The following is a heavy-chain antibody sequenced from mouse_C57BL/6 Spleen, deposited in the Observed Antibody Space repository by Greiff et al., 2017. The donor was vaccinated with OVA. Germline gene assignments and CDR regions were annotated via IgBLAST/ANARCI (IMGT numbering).Heavy chain of an antibody. D-gene: IGHD3-2*02. CDR3: ARSSRLPDYFDY. V-gene: IGHV1-64*01. CDR1: GYTFTSYW. CDR2: IHPNSGST. J-gene: IGHJ2*01. Sequence: QVQLQQPGAELVKPGASVKLSCKASGYTFTSYWMHWVKQRPGQGLEWIGMIHPNSGSTNYNEKFKSKATLTVDKSSSTAYMQLSSLTSEDSAVYYCARSSRLPDYFDYWGQGTTLTVSS.